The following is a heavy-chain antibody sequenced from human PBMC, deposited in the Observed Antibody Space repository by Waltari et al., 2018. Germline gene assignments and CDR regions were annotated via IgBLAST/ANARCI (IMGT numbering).Heavy chain of an antibody. CDR1: GYTFTGHY. CDR3: ARSRHIAARQLPGY. J-gene: IGHJ4*02. CDR2: INPNSGGT. Sequence: QVQLVQSGAEVKKPGASVKVYCKASGYTFTGHYMHWVRQAPGQGLAWMGWINPNSGGTNYAQKFQGRVTMTRDTSISTAYMELSRLRSDDTAVYYCARSRHIAARQLPGYWGQGTLVTVSS. D-gene: IGHD6-6*01. V-gene: IGHV1-2*02.